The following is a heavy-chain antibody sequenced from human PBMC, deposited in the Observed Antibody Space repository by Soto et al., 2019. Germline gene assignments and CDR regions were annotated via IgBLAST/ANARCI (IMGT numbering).Heavy chain of an antibody. V-gene: IGHV1-18*01. Sequence: ASVKVSCKASGYTFTSYGISWVRQAPGQGLEWMGWISAYNGNTNYAQKLQGRVTMTTDTSTSTAHMELRSLRSDDTAVYYCARDTRLSSGYRFDYWGQGTLVTVSS. CDR2: ISAYNGNT. CDR1: GYTFTSYG. CDR3: ARDTRLSSGYRFDY. J-gene: IGHJ4*02. D-gene: IGHD3-22*01.